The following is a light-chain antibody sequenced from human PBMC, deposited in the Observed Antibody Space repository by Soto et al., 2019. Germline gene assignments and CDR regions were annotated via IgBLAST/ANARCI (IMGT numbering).Light chain of an antibody. CDR1: RSVLYSSNNKNY. CDR2: WAS. J-gene: IGKJ3*01. CDR3: QQYYGTPFT. V-gene: IGKV4-1*01. Sequence: DIVMTQSPDSLAVSLGEGATINCKSSRSVLYSSNNKNYLAWYQQKPGQPPKLLIYWASTRESGVPDRFSGSGSGTDFTLTISILQAEDVAVYYCQQYYGTPFTFGPGTKVEIK.